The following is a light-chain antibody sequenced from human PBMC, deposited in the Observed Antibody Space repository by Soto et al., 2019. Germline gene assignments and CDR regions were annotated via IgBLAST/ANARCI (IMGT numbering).Light chain of an antibody. CDR3: QQSSNSPMYT. Sequence: DIQMTQSPSSLSASVGDRVTITCRASQSIAYYVNWFQQKPGKAPKLLIYAASSLQSGVPSRFSGSGSGTDFTLTISSLQPVDFATYYCQQSSNSPMYTFGQGT. CDR1: QSIAYY. CDR2: AAS. V-gene: IGKV1-39*01. J-gene: IGKJ2*01.